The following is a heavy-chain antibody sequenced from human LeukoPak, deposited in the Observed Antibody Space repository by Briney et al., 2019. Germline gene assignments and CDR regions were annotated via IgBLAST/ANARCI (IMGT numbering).Heavy chain of an antibody. V-gene: IGHV1-2*02. J-gene: IGHJ4*02. D-gene: IGHD5-18*01. CDR2: INPNSGGT. Sequence: ASVKVSCKASGYTFTGYYMHWVRQAPGQGPEWMGWINPNSGGTNYAQKFQGRVTMTRDTSISTAYMELSRLRSDDTAVYYCARGPRYSYGLNKYYFDYWGQGTLVTVSS. CDR1: GYTFTGYY. CDR3: ARGPRYSYGLNKYYFDY.